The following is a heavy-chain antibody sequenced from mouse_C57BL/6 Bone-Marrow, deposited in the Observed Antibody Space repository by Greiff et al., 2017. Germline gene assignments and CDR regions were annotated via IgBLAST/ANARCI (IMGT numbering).Heavy chain of an antibody. J-gene: IGHJ3*01. CDR2: ISSGSSTI. V-gene: IGHV5-17*01. CDR1: GFTFSDYG. Sequence: EVKLMESRGGLVKPGGSLKLSCAASGFTFSDYGMHWVRQAPEKGLEWVAYISSGSSTIYYADTVKGRFTISRDNAKNTLFLQMTSLRSEDTAMYYCASQPFAYWGQGTLVTVSA. CDR3: ASQPFAY. D-gene: IGHD6-1*01.